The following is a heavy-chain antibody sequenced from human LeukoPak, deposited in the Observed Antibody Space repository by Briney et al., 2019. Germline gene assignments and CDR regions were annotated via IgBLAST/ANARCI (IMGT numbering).Heavy chain of an antibody. CDR1: GGSISSGGYS. CDR3: ASVGDSHMFDN. Sequence: SETLSLTCAVSGGSISSGGYSWSWIRQPPGKGLEWIGHIYYSGKVYYNPSLRSRVVISVDTSENQFSLKLNSVTAADTAVYYCASVGDSHMFDNWGQGTLVTVSS. D-gene: IGHD4-17*01. V-gene: IGHV4-30-2*05. CDR2: IYYSGKV. J-gene: IGHJ4*02.